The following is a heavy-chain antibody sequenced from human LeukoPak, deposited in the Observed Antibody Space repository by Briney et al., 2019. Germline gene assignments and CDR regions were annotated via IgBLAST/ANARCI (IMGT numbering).Heavy chain of an antibody. J-gene: IGHJ4*02. CDR3: ADLGYCSGGSCYPFDY. Sequence: SVKVSCKASGGTFSNYAINWVRQAPGRGLEWMGRIIPILGITIHAQNFQGRVTITADKSTRTAYMELSSLRSEDTAVYYCADLGYCSGGSCYPFDYWGQGTQVTVSS. D-gene: IGHD2-15*01. CDR2: IIPILGIT. CDR1: GGTFSNYA. V-gene: IGHV1-69*04.